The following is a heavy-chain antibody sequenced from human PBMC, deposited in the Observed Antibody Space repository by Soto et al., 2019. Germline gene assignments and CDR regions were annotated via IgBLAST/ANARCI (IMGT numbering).Heavy chain of an antibody. J-gene: IGHJ4*02. CDR3: ARHVSYGSDFDY. CDR1: GGSSSSYD. CDR2: IYYSGST. D-gene: IGHD5-18*01. Sequence: SVTLSLTYSVAGGSSSSYDWSWIRQPPGKGLEWIGYIYYSGSTNYNPSLKSRVTISVDTSKNQFSLKLSSVTAADTAVYYCARHVSYGSDFDYWGQGTLVTVSS. V-gene: IGHV4-59*08.